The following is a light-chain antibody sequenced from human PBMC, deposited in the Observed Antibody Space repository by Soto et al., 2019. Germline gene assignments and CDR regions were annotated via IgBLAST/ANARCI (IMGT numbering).Light chain of an antibody. V-gene: IGKV1-12*01. Sequence: DIQMTQSPSSVSASVGDRVSITCRASQGISSWLAWYQQKPGRAPKLLIYTGSSLQSGVPSRFSGTGSWTDFTLTISSLQPEDGATYDCQQANCFCLSFGGGTKVEIK. CDR1: QGISSW. CDR2: TGS. CDR3: QQANCFCLS. J-gene: IGKJ4*01.